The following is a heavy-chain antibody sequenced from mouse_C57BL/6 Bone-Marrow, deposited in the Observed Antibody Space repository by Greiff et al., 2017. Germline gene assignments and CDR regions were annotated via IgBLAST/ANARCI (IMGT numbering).Heavy chain of an antibody. CDR1: GYTFTDYY. V-gene: IGHV1-75*01. D-gene: IGHD1-1*02. CDR3: ARTGRRGSPYYYAMDY. Sequence: VQLQQSGAELARPGASVKISCKASGYTFTDYYINWVKQRPGQGLEWIGWIFPGSGSTYYNEKFKGKATLTVDKSSSTAYMLLSSLTSEDSAVYFCARTGRRGSPYYYAMDYWGQGTSVTVSS. J-gene: IGHJ4*01. CDR2: IFPGSGST.